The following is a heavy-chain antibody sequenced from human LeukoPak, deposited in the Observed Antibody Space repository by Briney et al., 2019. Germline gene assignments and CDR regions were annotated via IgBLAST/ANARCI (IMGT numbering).Heavy chain of an antibody. CDR1: GGSISSYY. CDR2: IYYSGST. V-gene: IGHV4-59*01. J-gene: IGHJ6*03. D-gene: IGHD6-6*01. Sequence: TLSLTCTVSGGSISSYYWSWIRQPPGKGLEWIVYIYYSGSTNYNPSLKSRVTISVDTSKNQFSLKLSSVTAADTAVYYCARVGIAARPGSYYYYYMDVWGKGTTVTVSS. CDR3: ARVGIAARPGSYYYYYMDV.